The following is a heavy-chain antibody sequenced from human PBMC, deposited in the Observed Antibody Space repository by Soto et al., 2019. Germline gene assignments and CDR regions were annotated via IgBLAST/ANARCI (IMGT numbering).Heavy chain of an antibody. V-gene: IGHV3-23*01. CDR3: AKGSSYGYDLFYYYMDV. D-gene: IGHD5-12*01. CDR2: ISGSGGST. CDR1: GFTFSSYA. Sequence: GGSLRLSCAASGFTFSSYAMSWVRQAPGKGLEWVSAISGSGGSTYYADSVKGRFTISRDNSKNTLYLQMNSLRAEDTAVYYCAKGSSYGYDLFYYYMDVWGKGTTVTVSS. J-gene: IGHJ6*03.